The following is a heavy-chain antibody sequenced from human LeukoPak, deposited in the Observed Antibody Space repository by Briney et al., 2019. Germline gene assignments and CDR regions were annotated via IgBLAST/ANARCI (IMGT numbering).Heavy chain of an antibody. V-gene: IGHV3-23*01. CDR1: GFTFSRSA. CDR3: AKIPASYVSRNSHYYFDY. D-gene: IGHD4-23*01. J-gene: IGHJ4*02. Sequence: GGSLRLSCAASGFTFSRSAMSWVRQAPGKGLEWVSGISGSGGTTYYADSVKGRFTISRDNSKNTLFLQMNSLRAEDTAVYYCAKIPASYVSRNSHYYFDYWGQGTLVTVSS. CDR2: ISGSGGTT.